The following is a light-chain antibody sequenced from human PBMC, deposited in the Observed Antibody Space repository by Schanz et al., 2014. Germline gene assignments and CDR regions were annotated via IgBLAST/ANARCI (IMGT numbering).Light chain of an antibody. CDR3: SSYAGSNIYWV. Sequence: QSALTQPRSVSGSPGQSVTISCAGTTSDVGGYNYVSWYQHHPGKVPKLIIYDVSKRPSGVPDRFSGSKSGNTASLTISGLQAEDEADYSCSSYAGSNIYWVFGGGTQLTVL. CDR1: TSDVGGYNY. V-gene: IGLV2-11*01. CDR2: DVS. J-gene: IGLJ3*02.